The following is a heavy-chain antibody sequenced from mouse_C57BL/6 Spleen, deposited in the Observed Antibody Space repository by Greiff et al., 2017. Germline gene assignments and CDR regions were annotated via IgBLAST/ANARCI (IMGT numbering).Heavy chain of an antibody. CDR2: INPSTGGT. CDR1: GYSFTGYY. Sequence: EVQLQQSGPELVKPGASVKISCKASGYSFTGYYMNWVKQSPEKSLEWIGEINPSTGGTTYNQKFKAKATLTVDKSSSTAYMQLKSLTSEDSAVYYCARWGNWDVGFAYWGQGTLVTVSA. V-gene: IGHV1-42*01. CDR3: ARWGNWDVGFAY. J-gene: IGHJ3*01. D-gene: IGHD4-1*01.